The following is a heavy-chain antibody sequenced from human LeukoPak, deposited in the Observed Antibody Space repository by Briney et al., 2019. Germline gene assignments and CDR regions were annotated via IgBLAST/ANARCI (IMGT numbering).Heavy chain of an antibody. D-gene: IGHD3-16*02. CDR1: GFTFSSHG. V-gene: IGHV3-30*02. CDR2: IRYDGSNK. CDR3: AKGPHGLVWGSYRSSSFDY. J-gene: IGHJ4*02. Sequence: PGGSLRLSCAASGFTFSSHGMHWVRQAPGKGLEWVAFIRYDGSNKYYVDSVKGRFTISRDNSKNTLYLQMNSLRAEDTAVYYCAKGPHGLVWGSYRSSSFDYWGQGTLVTVSS.